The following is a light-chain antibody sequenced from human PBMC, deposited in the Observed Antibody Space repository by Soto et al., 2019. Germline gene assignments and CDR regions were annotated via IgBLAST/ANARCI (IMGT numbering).Light chain of an antibody. CDR3: QQYNNWPLA. CDR1: QSVSSN. J-gene: IGKJ1*01. Sequence: EIVMTQSPATLSVSPGERATLSCRASQSVSSNLAWYQQKPGQAPRLLIYGASTRATGIPARFSGSGSGTEFTFPISSLQSEDFAVYYCQQYNNWPLAFGQGTKVEIK. V-gene: IGKV3-15*01. CDR2: GAS.